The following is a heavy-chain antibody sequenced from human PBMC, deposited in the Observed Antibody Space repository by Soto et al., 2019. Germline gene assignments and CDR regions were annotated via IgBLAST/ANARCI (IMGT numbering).Heavy chain of an antibody. D-gene: IGHD1-1*01. J-gene: IGHJ6*02. V-gene: IGHV3-30-3*01. CDR3: ARDRETETTYYYYGMDV. CDR1: GFTFSSYA. CDR2: ISYDGSNK. Sequence: QVQLVESGGGVVQPGRSLRLSCAASGFTFSSYAMHWVRQAPGKGLEWVAVISYDGSNKYYADSVKGRFTISRDNSKNTLYLQMNSLRAEDTAVYYCARDRETETTYYYYGMDVWGQGTTVTVSS.